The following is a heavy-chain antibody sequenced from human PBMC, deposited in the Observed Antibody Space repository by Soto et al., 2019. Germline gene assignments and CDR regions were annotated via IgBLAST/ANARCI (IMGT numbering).Heavy chain of an antibody. CDR1: GFTFSSYA. V-gene: IGHV3-30-3*01. J-gene: IGHJ3*02. CDR3: ARDIPYGGNSRSGAFDI. Sequence: PGGSLRLSCAASGFTFSSYAMHWVRQAPGKGLEWVAVISYDGSNKYYADSVKGRFTISRDNSRNTLYLQMNSLRAEDTAVYYCARDIPYGGNSRSGAFDIWGQGTTVTVSS. CDR2: ISYDGSNK. D-gene: IGHD4-17*01.